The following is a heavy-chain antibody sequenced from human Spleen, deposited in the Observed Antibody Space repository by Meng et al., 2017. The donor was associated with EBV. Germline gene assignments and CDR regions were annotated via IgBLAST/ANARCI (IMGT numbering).Heavy chain of an antibody. CDR3: ANCYYGSGGSSI. CDR1: CGSYGSNC. J-gene: IGHJ4*02. D-gene: IGHD3-22*01. CDR2: SLPILNTL. V-gene: IGHV1-69*01. Sequence: QVQLWPAVLEATEPVSSVCVSCKGSCGSYGSNCIHWLRQIRGQGIGGMDQSLPILNTLIYARDFPDRLTFSADESTITVYLELDNLRSDDTAMYYCANCYYGSGGSSIWGQGSLVTVSS.